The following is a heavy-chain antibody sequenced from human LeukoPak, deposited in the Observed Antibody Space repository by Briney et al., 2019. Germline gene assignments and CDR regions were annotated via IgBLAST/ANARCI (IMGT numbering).Heavy chain of an antibody. CDR3: ARGQLPWFDP. CDR2: IYYSGST. D-gene: IGHD2-2*01. J-gene: IGHJ5*02. CDR1: GGSISSGDYY. V-gene: IGHV4-30-4*01. Sequence: SQTLPLTCTVSGGSISSGDYYWSWIRQPPGKGLEWIGYIYYSGSTYYNPSLKSRVTISVDTSKNQFSLKLSSVTAADTAVYYCARGQLPWFDPWGQGTLATVSS.